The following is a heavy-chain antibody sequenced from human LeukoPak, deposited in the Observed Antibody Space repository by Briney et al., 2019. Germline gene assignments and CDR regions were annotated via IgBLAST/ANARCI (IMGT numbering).Heavy chain of an antibody. V-gene: IGHV3-23*01. CDR3: ARSPYSSSWYSYYFDY. J-gene: IGHJ4*02. Sequence: GGSLRLSCAASGFTFSNVWMGWFRQAPGKGLEWVSAISGSGGSTYYADSVKGRFTISRDNSKNTLYLQMNSLRAEDTAVYYCARSPYSSSWYSYYFDYWGQGTLVTVSS. D-gene: IGHD6-13*01. CDR2: ISGSGGST. CDR1: GFTFSNVW.